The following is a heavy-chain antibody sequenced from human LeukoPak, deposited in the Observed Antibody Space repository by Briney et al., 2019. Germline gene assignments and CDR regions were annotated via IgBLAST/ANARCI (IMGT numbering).Heavy chain of an antibody. J-gene: IGHJ4*02. CDR3: ARDPSGPYGGPFDY. CDR2: IYYSGST. V-gene: IGHV4-59*01. CDR1: GGSISSYY. Sequence: TSETLSLTCTVSGGSISSYYWSWIRQPPGKGLEWIGYIYYSGSTNYNPSLKSRVTISVDTSKNQFSLKLSSVTAADTAVYYCARDPSGPYGGPFDYWGQGTLVTVSS. D-gene: IGHD4/OR15-4a*01.